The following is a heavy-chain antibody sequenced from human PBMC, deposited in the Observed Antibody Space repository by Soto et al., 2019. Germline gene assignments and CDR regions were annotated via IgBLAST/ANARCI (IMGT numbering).Heavy chain of an antibody. D-gene: IGHD3-3*01. J-gene: IGHJ3*02. CDR3: ARGGGVGVAGSAAFDM. Sequence: QLHLVQSGAVVKKPGASVTVSCSASGYPVTAYYMHWVRQAPGRGLEWMGGINPATGAAKYTQTFQGRVTMTRVTSTGTVFMELSGLTSEDTAVFYCARGGGVGVAGSAAFDMWGQGTLVTVSS. CDR2: INPATGAA. CDR1: GYPVTAYY. V-gene: IGHV1-2*02.